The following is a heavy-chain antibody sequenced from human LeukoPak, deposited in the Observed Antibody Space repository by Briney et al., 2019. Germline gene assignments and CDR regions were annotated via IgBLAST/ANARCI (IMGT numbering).Heavy chain of an antibody. CDR1: GGSISNYY. V-gene: IGHV4-59*01. Sequence: PSETLSLTCTVSGGSISNYYWSWIRQPPGKGLEWIGYIYYSGSTNYNPSLKSRVTISVDTSKNQFSLKLSSVTAADTAVYYCARALEAAGFNWFDPWGQGTLVTVSS. D-gene: IGHD6-13*01. CDR2: IYYSGST. CDR3: ARALEAAGFNWFDP. J-gene: IGHJ5*02.